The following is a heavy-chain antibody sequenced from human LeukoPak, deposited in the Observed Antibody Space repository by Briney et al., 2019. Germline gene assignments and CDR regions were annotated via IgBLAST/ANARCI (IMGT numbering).Heavy chain of an antibody. V-gene: IGHV4-34*01. J-gene: IGHJ5*02. CDR2: INHSGST. D-gene: IGHD6-13*01. CDR3: ARELRAAAARYGANWFDP. Sequence: SDTLSLTCAVYGGYFSCYYWSWIRQPPGKGLEWIGEINHSGSTNYNPSLKSRVTISVDTSKNQFSLKLSSVTAADTAVYYCARELRAAAARYGANWFDPWGQGTLVTVSS. CDR1: GGYFSCYY.